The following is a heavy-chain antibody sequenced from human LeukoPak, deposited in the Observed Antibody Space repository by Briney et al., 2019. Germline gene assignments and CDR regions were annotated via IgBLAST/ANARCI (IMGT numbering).Heavy chain of an antibody. CDR1: GFTFSAYW. CDR2: IKQDGSEK. D-gene: IGHD6-19*01. V-gene: IGHV3-7*05. CDR3: AGSSGWARYFDY. Sequence: GGSLRLSCAASGFTFSAYWMSWVRQAPGKGLEWVANIKQDGSEKYYVDSVKGRFTISRDNDKNSLFLQMNSLRAEDTAVYYCAGSSGWARYFDYWGQGTLVTVSS. J-gene: IGHJ4*02.